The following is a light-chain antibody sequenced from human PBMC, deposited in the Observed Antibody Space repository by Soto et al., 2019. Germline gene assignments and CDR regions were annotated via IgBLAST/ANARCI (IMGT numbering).Light chain of an antibody. CDR2: AAS. Sequence: DIQLTQSPSFLSASVGDRVTITCRASQDINSYLAWYQQKPGKAPKLLIYAASTVQSAVPSRFSGGGSGTEFTLTIISLQPEDFATYYCQQLSTYPRTFGQGTRVEF. V-gene: IGKV1-9*01. CDR1: QDINSY. J-gene: IGKJ1*01. CDR3: QQLSTYPRT.